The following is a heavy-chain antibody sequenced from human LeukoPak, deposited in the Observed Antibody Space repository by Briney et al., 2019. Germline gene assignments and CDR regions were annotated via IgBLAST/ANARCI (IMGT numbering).Heavy chain of an antibody. J-gene: IGHJ4*02. CDR2: ISGSGSSI. Sequence: GGSLRLYCAASGFTFSSSAMSWVRQALGKGLEWVSGISGSGSSIYYADSVKGRFTISRDNSKNTLYLQMNSLRAEDTAVYYCAKAYFDSSGYYRFDYWGQGTLVTVSS. CDR3: AKAYFDSSGYYRFDY. V-gene: IGHV3-23*01. D-gene: IGHD3-22*01. CDR1: GFTFSSSA.